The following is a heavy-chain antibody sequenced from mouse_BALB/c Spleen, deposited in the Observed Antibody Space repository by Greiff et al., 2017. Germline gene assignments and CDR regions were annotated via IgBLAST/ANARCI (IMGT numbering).Heavy chain of an antibody. V-gene: IGHV1-80*01. Sequence: QVQLKQSGAELVRPGSSVKISCKASGYAFSSYWMNWVKQRPGQGLEWIGQIYPGDGDTNYNGKFKGKATLTADKSSSTAYMQLSSLTSEDSAVYFCAANWEKAWFAYWGQGTLVTVSA. J-gene: IGHJ3*01. D-gene: IGHD4-1*01. CDR1: GYAFSSYW. CDR2: IYPGDGDT. CDR3: AANWEKAWFAY.